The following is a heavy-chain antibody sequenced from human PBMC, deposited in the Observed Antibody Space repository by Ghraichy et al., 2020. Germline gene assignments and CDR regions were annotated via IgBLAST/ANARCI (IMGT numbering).Heavy chain of an antibody. CDR2: ISGSGGST. J-gene: IGHJ4*02. V-gene: IGHV3-23*01. CDR1: GFTFNNFA. Sequence: GGSLRLSCAASGFTFNNFAMTWVRQAPGKGLEWVSAISGSGGSTYYADSVKGRFTISRDNSKNTVYLQMNSLRAEDTAVYYCAKDKGVVVTAVVDYWGQGILVTVSS. CDR3: AKDKGVVVTAVVDY. D-gene: IGHD2-21*02.